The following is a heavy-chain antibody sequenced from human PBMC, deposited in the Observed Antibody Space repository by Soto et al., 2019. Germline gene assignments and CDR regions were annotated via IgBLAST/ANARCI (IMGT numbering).Heavy chain of an antibody. J-gene: IGHJ6*02. CDR1: GFTVSSNY. D-gene: IGHD6-19*01. V-gene: IGHV3-53*01. Sequence: GSLRLSCAASGFTVSSNYMSWVRQAPGKGLEWVSVIYSGGSTYYADSVKGRFTISRDNSKNTLYLQMNSLRAEDTAVYYCTRHSRNWEWLGQYYYYYGMDVWGQGTTVTVSS. CDR2: IYSGGST. CDR3: TRHSRNWEWLGQYYYYYGMDV.